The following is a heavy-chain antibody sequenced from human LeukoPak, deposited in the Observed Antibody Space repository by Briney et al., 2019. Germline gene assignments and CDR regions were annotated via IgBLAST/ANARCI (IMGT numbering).Heavy chain of an antibody. CDR3: ARDGIAVAGPADY. V-gene: IGHV3-11*01. CDR2: ISSSGSTI. Sequence: GGFLRLSCAASGFTFSDYYMSWIRQAPGKGLEWVSYISSSGSTIYYADSVKGRFTISRDNAKNSLYLQMNSLRAENAAVYYCARDGIAVAGPADYWGQGTLVTVSS. D-gene: IGHD6-19*01. CDR1: GFTFSDYY. J-gene: IGHJ4*02.